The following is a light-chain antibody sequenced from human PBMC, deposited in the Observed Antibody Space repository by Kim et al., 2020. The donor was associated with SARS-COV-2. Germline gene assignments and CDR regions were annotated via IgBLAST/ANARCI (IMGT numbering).Light chain of an antibody. Sequence: VTSSATVVSSHSGAGYDAHSYQQLPGTAPTLLTSGNNCRPSGVPDRFSGSKSGTSASLAITGLQAEDEADYYCHSYDNSLSCSVFCGGTQLTVL. CDR1: SSHSGAGYD. CDR2: GNN. CDR3: HSYDNSLSCSV. V-gene: IGLV1-40*01. J-gene: IGLJ2*01.